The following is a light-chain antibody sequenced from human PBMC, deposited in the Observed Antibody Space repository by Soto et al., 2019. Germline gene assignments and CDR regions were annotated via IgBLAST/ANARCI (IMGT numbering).Light chain of an antibody. J-gene: IGKJ1*01. Sequence: EIVMTQSPATLSVSPGERAALFCRASQSVSSNLAWYQQKPGQAPRLLVYAASTRATAIPARFSGSGSGTEFTLTISSLQSEDFAVYYCQQYNNWWTFGQGTKVDIK. CDR2: AAS. CDR3: QQYNNWWT. CDR1: QSVSSN. V-gene: IGKV3-15*01.